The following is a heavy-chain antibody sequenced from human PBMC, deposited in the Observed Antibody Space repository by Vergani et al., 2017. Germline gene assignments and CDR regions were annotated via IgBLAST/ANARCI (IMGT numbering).Heavy chain of an antibody. D-gene: IGHD5-18*01. CDR3: ARDNRVYSYGNPPEYYMDV. Sequence: EVQLVESGGGLVQPGGSLRLSCAASGFTFSSYSMNWVRQAPGKGLEWVSYISSSSSTIYYADSVKGRFTISRDNAKNSLYLQMNSLRDEDTAVYYCARDNRVYSYGNPPEYYMDVWGKGTTVTDSS. J-gene: IGHJ6*03. CDR1: GFTFSSYS. V-gene: IGHV3-48*02. CDR2: ISSSSSTI.